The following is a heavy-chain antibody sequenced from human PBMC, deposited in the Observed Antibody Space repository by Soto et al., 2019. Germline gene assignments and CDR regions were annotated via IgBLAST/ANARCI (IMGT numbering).Heavy chain of an antibody. CDR2: IGTAGDT. CDR3: ARAGSSSWYDY. Sequence: GGSLRLSCAASGFTFSSYDMHWVRQATGKGLEWVSAIGTAGDTYYPGSVKGRFTISRENAKNSLYLQMNSLRAGDTAVYYCARAGSSSWYDYWGQGTLVTVSS. D-gene: IGHD6-13*01. CDR1: GFTFSSYD. V-gene: IGHV3-13*01. J-gene: IGHJ4*02.